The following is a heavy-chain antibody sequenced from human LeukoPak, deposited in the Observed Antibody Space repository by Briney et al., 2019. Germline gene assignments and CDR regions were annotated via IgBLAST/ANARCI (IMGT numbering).Heavy chain of an antibody. D-gene: IGHD3-10*01. J-gene: IGHJ6*02. V-gene: IGHV3-11*01. CDR1: GFTFSDYY. CDR3: ARSSGSYYPHYYYYYGMDV. CDR2: ISSSGSTI. Sequence: PGGSLRLSCAASGFTFSDYYMSWIRQAPGKGLEWVSYISSSGSTIYYADSVKGRFTISRDNAKNSLYLQMNSLRAEDTAVYYCARSSGSYYPHYYYYYGMDVWGQGTTVTVSS.